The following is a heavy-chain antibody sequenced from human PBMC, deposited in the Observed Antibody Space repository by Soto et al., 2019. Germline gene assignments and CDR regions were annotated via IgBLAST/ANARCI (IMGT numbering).Heavy chain of an antibody. CDR1: GGSISSSNW. V-gene: IGHV4-4*02. J-gene: IGHJ5*02. D-gene: IGHD3-16*02. CDR3: AGGWGFGGVIVSLRWFDP. Sequence: QVQLQESGPGLVKPSGTLSLTCAVSGGSISSSNWWSWVRQPPGKGLEWIGEIYHSGSTNYNPSLRGRVTISVDRSKNQFSLKLSSVTAADTAVYYWAGGWGFGGVIVSLRWFDPWGQGTLVTVSS. CDR2: IYHSGST.